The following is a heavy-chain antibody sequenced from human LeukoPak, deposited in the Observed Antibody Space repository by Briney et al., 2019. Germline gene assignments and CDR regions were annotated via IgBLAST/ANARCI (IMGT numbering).Heavy chain of an antibody. Sequence: PSETLSLTCAVYGGSFSGYYWSWIRQPPGKGLEWIGEINHSGSTNYNPSLKSRVTISVDTSKNQFSLKLSSVTAADTAVYYCARGVREYDILTGYYSDWFDPWGQGTLVTASS. CDR1: GGSFSGYY. D-gene: IGHD3-9*01. CDR3: ARGVREYDILTGYYSDWFDP. CDR2: INHSGST. J-gene: IGHJ5*02. V-gene: IGHV4-34*01.